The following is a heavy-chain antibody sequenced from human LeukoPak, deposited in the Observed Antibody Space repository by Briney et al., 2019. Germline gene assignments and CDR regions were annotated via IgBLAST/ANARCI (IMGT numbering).Heavy chain of an antibody. Sequence: PGGSLRLSCAASGFTFSSYAMSWVRQAPGKGLEWVSAISGSGGSTYYADSVKGRFTISRDNSKNTLYLQMNSLRAENTAVYYCAKDWVRSGWRNFDYWGQGTLVTVSS. J-gene: IGHJ4*02. D-gene: IGHD6-19*01. V-gene: IGHV3-23*01. CDR3: AKDWVRSGWRNFDY. CDR1: GFTFSSYA. CDR2: ISGSGGST.